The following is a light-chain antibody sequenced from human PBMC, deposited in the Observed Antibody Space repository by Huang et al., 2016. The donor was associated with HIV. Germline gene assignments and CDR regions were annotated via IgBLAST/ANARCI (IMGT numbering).Light chain of an antibody. J-gene: IGKJ1*01. Sequence: DIVMTQSPDSLTVSLGERATIKCRSSQSVLYSSNSKNYLAWFQQKPGRAPRLLIYWASARESGVPHRFSGSGSGTDFTLTIDRLEAEDAAIYYCQQYYRLPQTFGQGTRVEIK. CDR2: WAS. CDR3: QQYYRLPQT. CDR1: QSVLYSSNSKNY. V-gene: IGKV4-1*01.